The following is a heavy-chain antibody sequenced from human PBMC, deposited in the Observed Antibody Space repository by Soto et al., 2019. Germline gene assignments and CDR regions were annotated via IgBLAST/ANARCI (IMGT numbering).Heavy chain of an antibody. V-gene: IGHV1-69*14. Sequence: QVQLVQSGAEVKKPGSSVKVSCKASGGTFSSYAISWVRQAPGQGLEWMGGIIPTFGTANYEQKFQGRVKITADKSTSTAYRDLRSLRSEDTCVYYCARDGTVMDVGGQGTTVAVS. J-gene: IGHJ6*02. D-gene: IGHD6-13*01. CDR2: IIPTFGTA. CDR1: GGTFSSYA. CDR3: ARDGTVMDV.